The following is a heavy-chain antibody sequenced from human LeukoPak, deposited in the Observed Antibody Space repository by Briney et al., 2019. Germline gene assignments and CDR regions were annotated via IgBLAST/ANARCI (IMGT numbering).Heavy chain of an antibody. J-gene: IGHJ4*02. V-gene: IGHV1-2*02. D-gene: IGHD3-9*01. CDR3: ARREVNYDILTGWYYFDY. CDR1: GYTFTGYY. CDR2: INPNSGGT. Sequence: ASVKVSCKASGYTFTGYYMHWVRQAPGQGLEWMGWINPNSGGTNYAQKFQGRVTMTRDTSISTAYMELSRLRSDDTAVYYCARREVNYDILTGWYYFDYWGQGTLVTVSS.